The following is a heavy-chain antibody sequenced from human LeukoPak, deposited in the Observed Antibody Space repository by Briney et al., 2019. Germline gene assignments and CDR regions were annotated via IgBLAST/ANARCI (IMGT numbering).Heavy chain of an antibody. CDR3: ARRSRGYYGSGRLSES. V-gene: IGHV4-39*01. J-gene: IGHJ6*04. Sequence: SETLSLTCTVSGGSISSSSYYWGWIRQPPGKGLEWIGSIYYSGSTYYNPSLKSRVTISVDTSKNQFSLKLSSVTAADTAVYYCARRSRGYYGSGRLSESWGKGTTVTISS. CDR2: IYYSGST. CDR1: GGSISSSSYY. D-gene: IGHD3-10*01.